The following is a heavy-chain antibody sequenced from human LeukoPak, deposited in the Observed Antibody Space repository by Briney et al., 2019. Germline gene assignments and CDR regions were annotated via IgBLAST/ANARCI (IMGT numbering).Heavy chain of an antibody. CDR2: IYPGDSDT. V-gene: IGHV5-51*01. CDR1: GYSFTSYW. Sequence: GESLKISRKGSGYSFTSYWIGWVRQMPGKGLEWMGIIYPGDSDTRYSPSFQGQATISADKSISTAYLQWSSLKASDTAMYYCASPGGSSGWNYDAFDIWGQGTMVTVSS. J-gene: IGHJ3*02. CDR3: ASPGGSSGWNYDAFDI. D-gene: IGHD6-19*01.